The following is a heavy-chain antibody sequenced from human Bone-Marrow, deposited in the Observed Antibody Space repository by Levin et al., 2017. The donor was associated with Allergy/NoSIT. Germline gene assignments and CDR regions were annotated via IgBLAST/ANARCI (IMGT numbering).Heavy chain of an antibody. CDR3: ARASSTYGLGAYYHDFYYMDV. J-gene: IGHJ6*03. CDR1: GFTVSHNY. Sequence: GGSLRLSCAASGFTVSHNYMSWARQAPGKGLEWVTIIYSDGITYYADSVKGRFIISRDTSQNTVHLQMNSLSAEDTAVYYCARASSTYGLGAYYHDFYYMDVWGKGTAVTVS. CDR2: IYSDGIT. D-gene: IGHD3-10*01. V-gene: IGHV3-66*01.